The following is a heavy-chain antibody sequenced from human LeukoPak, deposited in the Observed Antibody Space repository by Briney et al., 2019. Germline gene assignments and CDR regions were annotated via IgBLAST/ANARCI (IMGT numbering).Heavy chain of an antibody. CDR1: GFTFSDYY. CDR2: ISSSNSYT. D-gene: IGHD3-22*01. V-gene: IGHV3-11*03. CDR3: ARSGSSGTRHDY. J-gene: IGHJ4*02. Sequence: PGWSLSLSCAAAGFTFSDYYMSWIRQAPGKGLEWVSYISSSNSYTNYADSVRGRFTISRDNAKNSLYLQMNSLRVEDTAVYYCARSGSSGTRHDYWGQGTLVTVSS.